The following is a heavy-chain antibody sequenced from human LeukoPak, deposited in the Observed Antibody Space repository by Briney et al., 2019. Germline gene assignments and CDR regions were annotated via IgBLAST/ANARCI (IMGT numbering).Heavy chain of an antibody. Sequence: GGSLRLSCAAPGFTFSSYGMHWVRQAPGKGLEWVAVISYDGSNKYYADSVKGRFTISRDNSKNTLYLQMNSLRAEDTAVYYCAKDRSSSWSGSSGMDVWGQGTTVTVSS. J-gene: IGHJ6*02. D-gene: IGHD6-13*01. V-gene: IGHV3-30*18. CDR3: AKDRSSSWSGSSGMDV. CDR1: GFTFSSYG. CDR2: ISYDGSNK.